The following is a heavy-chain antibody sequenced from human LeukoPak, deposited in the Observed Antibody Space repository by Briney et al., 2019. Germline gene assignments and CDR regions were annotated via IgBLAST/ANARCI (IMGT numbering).Heavy chain of an antibody. J-gene: IGHJ4*02. CDR3: AKDTPSSSWYLGY. D-gene: IGHD6-13*01. CDR2: IRSDGNNK. V-gene: IGHV3-30*02. Sequence: SGGSLRLSCAASGFTFSSCAMHWVRQAPGKGLEWVALIRSDGNNKCYADSVKGRFTISRDDSKNTLYLQMNSLRPEDTAVYYCAKDTPSSSWYLGYWGQGTLVTVSS. CDR1: GFTFSSCA.